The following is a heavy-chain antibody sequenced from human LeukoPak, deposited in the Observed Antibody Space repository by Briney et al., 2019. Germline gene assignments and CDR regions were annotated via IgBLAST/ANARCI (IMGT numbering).Heavy chain of an antibody. J-gene: IGHJ4*02. CDR2: INPYSGAI. V-gene: IGHV1-2*02. CDR3: ARDPKSQLLLDY. D-gene: IGHD2-2*01. Sequence: ASVKVSCKASGYPFTGYYIHWVRQAPGQGLEWMGWINPYSGAINYAQKFQGRVTLTRDTSISTAYMELSRLTSGDTAVYYCARDPKSQLLLDYWGQGTLVTVSS. CDR1: GYPFTGYY.